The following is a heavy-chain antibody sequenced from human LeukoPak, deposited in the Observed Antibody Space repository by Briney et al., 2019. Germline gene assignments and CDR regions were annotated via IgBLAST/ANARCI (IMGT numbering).Heavy chain of an antibody. CDR3: ARAPYNSKYYTTD. CDR1: GGSISSGDYY. D-gene: IGHD4-11*01. Sequence: SETLSLTCTVSGGSISSGDYYWSWIRQPPGKGLEWIGYIYYSGSTYYNPSLKSRVTISEDTSKNRFSLNVTSLTAADTAIYYCARAPYNSKYYTTDWGRGTLVTVSS. V-gene: IGHV4-30-4*08. J-gene: IGHJ4*02. CDR2: IYYSGST.